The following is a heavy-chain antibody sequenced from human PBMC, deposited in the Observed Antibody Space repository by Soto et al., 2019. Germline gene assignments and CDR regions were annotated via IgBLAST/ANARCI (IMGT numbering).Heavy chain of an antibody. Sequence: ASVKVSCKASGYTFTSNSIHWVRQAPGQRLEWMGWINPGNGKTKYSQKFQARVTITNDTSANIAYMELSSLRSEDTAVYYCAGLDTVATGGFDYWGQGTLVTVSS. V-gene: IGHV1-3*01. CDR1: GYTFTSNS. CDR2: INPGNGKT. D-gene: IGHD5-12*01. CDR3: AGLDTVATGGFDY. J-gene: IGHJ4*02.